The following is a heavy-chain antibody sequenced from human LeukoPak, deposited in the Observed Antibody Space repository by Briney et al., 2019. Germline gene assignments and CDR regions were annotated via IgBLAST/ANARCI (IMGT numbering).Heavy chain of an antibody. D-gene: IGHD6-13*01. CDR3: ARGRYLTTSGGAAAGFLDY. Sequence: SETLSLTCAVSGGSFSGYYWNWIRQSPGKGLEWIGEINHSGSTHYNPSFKSRVTISVDTSQKQFSLRLTSVTAADTAVYYCARGRYLTTSGGAAAGFLDYWGQGSLVTVST. V-gene: IGHV4-34*01. J-gene: IGHJ4*02. CDR1: GGSFSGYY. CDR2: INHSGST.